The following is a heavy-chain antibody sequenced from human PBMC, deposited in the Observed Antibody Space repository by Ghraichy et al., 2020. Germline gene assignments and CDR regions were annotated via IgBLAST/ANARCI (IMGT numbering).Heavy chain of an antibody. CDR1: GFTFSSYA. CDR3: AKQVAAAAEFDY. D-gene: IGHD6-19*01. Sequence: LSLTCAASGFTFSSYAMSWVRQAPGKGLEWVSAISGSGGSTYYADSVKGRFTISRDNSKNTLYLQMNSLRAEDTAVYYCAKQVAAAAEFDYWGQGTLVTVSS. J-gene: IGHJ4*02. V-gene: IGHV3-23*01. CDR2: ISGSGGST.